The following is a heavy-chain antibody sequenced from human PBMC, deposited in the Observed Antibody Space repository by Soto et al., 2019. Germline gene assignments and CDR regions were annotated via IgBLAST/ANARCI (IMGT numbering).Heavy chain of an antibody. CDR1: GLNFGYSD. CDR3: VRGGGGGLFDP. Sequence: PGGSLRLCCACSGLNFGYSDMIWIRQAPGKGLEWLSYISPGSRYPAYADSVKGRFTISRDNAKRSLYLQMMSLTAEDTAIYYCVRGGGGGLFDPWGQGTMVTVS. D-gene: IGHD2-15*01. CDR2: ISPGSRYP. V-gene: IGHV3-11*06. J-gene: IGHJ5*02.